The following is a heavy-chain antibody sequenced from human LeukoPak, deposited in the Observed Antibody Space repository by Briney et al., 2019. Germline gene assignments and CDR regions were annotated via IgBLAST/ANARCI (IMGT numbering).Heavy chain of an antibody. CDR1: GYTFTSHF. V-gene: IGHV1-46*01. J-gene: IGHJ3*02. D-gene: IGHD3-22*01. CDR3: ARVKSYYYDTSDKDAFDI. CDR2: INPRGGST. Sequence: ASVKVPCKASGYTFTSHFMHWVRQAPGQGIEWMVIINPRGGSTSYTQKFQGRVTMTRDTSTSTVYMELSSLRSEDTAVYYCARVKSYYYDTSDKDAFDIWGQGTMVTVSS.